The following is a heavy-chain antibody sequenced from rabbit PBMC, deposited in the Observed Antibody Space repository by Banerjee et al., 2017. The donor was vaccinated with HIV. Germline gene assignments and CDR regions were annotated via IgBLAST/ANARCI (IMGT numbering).Heavy chain of an antibody. CDR2: IYVVSSGST. J-gene: IGHJ4*01. CDR1: GFDFSRGYW. Sequence: QEQVEESGGGLVQPEGSLTLTCTGSGFDFSRGYWMAWVRQAPGKGLEWIACIYVVSSGSTYYASWAKGRFTISKTSSTTVTLQMARLIAADTATYFYARDRDYYIYNYAGYAFDLWGPGTLVTVS. CDR3: ARDRDYYIYNYAGYAFDL. V-gene: IGHV1S45*01. D-gene: IGHD6-1*01.